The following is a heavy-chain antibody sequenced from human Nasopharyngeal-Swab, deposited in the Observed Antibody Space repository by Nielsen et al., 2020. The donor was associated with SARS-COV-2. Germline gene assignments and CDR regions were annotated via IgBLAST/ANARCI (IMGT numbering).Heavy chain of an antibody. V-gene: IGHV4-4*02. CDR2: INHSGST. CDR3: AGTYGDYVSVWFDP. Sequence: SETLSLTCAVSGGSVSSSNWWSWVRQPPRKGLEWIGEINHSGSTNYNPSLKSRVTISVDTSKNQFSLKLSSVTAADTAVYYCAGTYGDYVSVWFDPWGQGTLVTVSS. CDR1: GGSVSSSNW. D-gene: IGHD4-17*01. J-gene: IGHJ5*02.